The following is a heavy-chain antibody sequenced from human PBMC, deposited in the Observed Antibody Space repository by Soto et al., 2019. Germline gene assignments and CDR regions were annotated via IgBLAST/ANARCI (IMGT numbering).Heavy chain of an antibody. J-gene: IGHJ6*02. CDR1: GYTFTSYD. V-gene: IGHV1-8*01. Sequence: QVRLVQSGAEVKKPGASVKVSCKASGYTFTSYDINWVRQATGQGLEWMGWMNPNSGNTGYAQKFQGRVTMTRNTSISTAYMELSSLRSEDTAVYYCARHSSLTYYYYGMDVWGQGTTVTVSS. D-gene: IGHD6-13*01. CDR2: MNPNSGNT. CDR3: ARHSSLTYYYYGMDV.